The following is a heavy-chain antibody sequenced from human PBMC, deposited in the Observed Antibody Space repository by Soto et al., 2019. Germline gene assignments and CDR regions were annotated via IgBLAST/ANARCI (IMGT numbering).Heavy chain of an antibody. CDR3: AKDLYYYDSSGYYYVSERPDV. Sequence: GGSLRLCCAASGVPFSSYGMHWVRQAPGKGLEWVAVISYDGSNKYYADSVKGRFTISRDNSKNTLYLQMNSLRAEDTAVYYCAKDLYYYDSSGYYYVSERPDVWGQGTTVTVSS. V-gene: IGHV3-30*18. CDR1: GVPFSSYG. D-gene: IGHD3-22*01. CDR2: ISYDGSNK. J-gene: IGHJ6*02.